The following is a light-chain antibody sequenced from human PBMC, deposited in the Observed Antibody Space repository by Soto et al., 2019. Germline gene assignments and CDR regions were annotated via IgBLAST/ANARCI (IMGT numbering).Light chain of an antibody. V-gene: IGKV1-5*03. CDR1: QSISSW. J-gene: IGKJ1*01. Sequence: DIQMNQSPSTLSASVGDRVTITCRASQSISSWLAWYQQKPGKAPKLLIYKASSLESGVPSRFSGSGSGTEFTLTISSLQPDDFSTYYCQQYNSLSWTFGQGTKVESK. CDR3: QQYNSLSWT. CDR2: KAS.